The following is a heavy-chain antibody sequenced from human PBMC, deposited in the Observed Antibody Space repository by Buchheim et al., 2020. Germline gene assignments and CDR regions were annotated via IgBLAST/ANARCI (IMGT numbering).Heavy chain of an antibody. J-gene: IGHJ5*02. Sequence: QVQLQESGPGLVKPSQTLSLTCTVSGGSISNYDYYWSWIRQPPGKGLEWIGYIYYSGSTYYNPSLKSRVSIPGDTSKNQFSLRLSSVTAADTAVYYCARGSIVVLDNWFDPWGQGTL. V-gene: IGHV4-30-4*01. D-gene: IGHD6-6*01. CDR3: ARGSIVVLDNWFDP. CDR2: IYYSGST. CDR1: GGSISNYDYY.